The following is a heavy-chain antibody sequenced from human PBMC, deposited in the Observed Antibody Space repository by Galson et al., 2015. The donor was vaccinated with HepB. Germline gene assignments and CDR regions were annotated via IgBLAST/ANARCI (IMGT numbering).Heavy chain of an antibody. D-gene: IGHD5-18*01. CDR3: ARLPGPTVMVTW. CDR1: GFTFSDYY. J-gene: IGHJ4*02. CDR2: IGFSDSTI. Sequence: SLRLSCAASGFTFSDYYMSWIRQAPGKGLEWIAYIGFSDSTIYFADSVKGRFTISRDNAKNSLFLQMNSLRVDDTAVYYCARLPGPTVMVTWWGQGTLVTVS. V-gene: IGHV3-11*01.